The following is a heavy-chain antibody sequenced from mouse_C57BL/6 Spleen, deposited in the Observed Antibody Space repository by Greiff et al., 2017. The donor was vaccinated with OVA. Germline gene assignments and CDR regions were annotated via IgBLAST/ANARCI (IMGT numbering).Heavy chain of an antibody. V-gene: IGHV2-3*01. J-gene: IGHJ4*01. CDR2: IWGDGST. D-gene: IGHD1-1*02. Sequence: VKLVESGPGLVAPSQSLSITCTVSGFSLTSYGVSWVRQPPGQGLEWLGVIWGDGSTNHHSAPISSLRISKDNSKSQVFLKLNSLQTDDAATYYCAKGGYAVDYWGQGTSVTVSS. CDR1: GFSLTSYG. CDR3: AKGGYAVDY.